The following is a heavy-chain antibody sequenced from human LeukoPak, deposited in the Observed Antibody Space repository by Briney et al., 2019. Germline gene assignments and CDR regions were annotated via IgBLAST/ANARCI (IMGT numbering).Heavy chain of an antibody. J-gene: IGHJ3*02. CDR3: ARSPYYYDSSGYYFDAFDI. Sequence: PGASVTVSCKASGYTFTSYGISWVRQAPGQGLEWMGWISAYNGKTNYAQKLQGRVTMTTDTSTSTAYMELRSLRSDDTAVYYCARSPYYYDSSGYYFDAFDIWGQGTMVTVSS. CDR2: ISAYNGKT. D-gene: IGHD3-22*01. CDR1: GYTFTSYG. V-gene: IGHV1-18*01.